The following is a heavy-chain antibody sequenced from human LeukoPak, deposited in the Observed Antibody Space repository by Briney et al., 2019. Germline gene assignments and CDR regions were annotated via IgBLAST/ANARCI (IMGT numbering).Heavy chain of an antibody. CDR1: GFTFSKYA. V-gene: IGHV3-23*01. CDR2: VSGSGGVT. J-gene: IGHJ4*02. Sequence: GGSLRLSCGASGFTFSKYAMSWVRQAPGKGLEWVSGVSGSGGVTYYADSVKGRFTISRDNSKNTLSLQVSSLRTEDTAVYYCAKDRYSYAFEYSDSWGQGTLVTVSS. CDR3: AKDRYSYAFEYSDS. D-gene: IGHD5-18*01.